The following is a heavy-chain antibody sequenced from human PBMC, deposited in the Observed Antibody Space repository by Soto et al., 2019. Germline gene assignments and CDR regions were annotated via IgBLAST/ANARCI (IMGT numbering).Heavy chain of an antibody. J-gene: IGHJ5*02. CDR3: AGVVAATPWFDP. D-gene: IGHD2-15*01. CDR1: GGSISSGDYY. Sequence: SETLSLTCTVSGGSISSGDYYWSWIRQPPGKGLEWIGYIYYSGSTYYNPSLKSRVTISVDTSKNQFSLKLSSVTAADTAVYYCAGVVAATPWFDPWGQGTLVTVSS. CDR2: IYYSGST. V-gene: IGHV4-30-4*01.